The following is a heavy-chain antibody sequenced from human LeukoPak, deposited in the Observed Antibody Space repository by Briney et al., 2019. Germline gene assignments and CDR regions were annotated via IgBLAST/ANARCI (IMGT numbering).Heavy chain of an antibody. J-gene: IGHJ3*02. CDR2: IYPGDSDT. D-gene: IGHD5-18*01. V-gene: IGHV5-51*01. Sequence: GESLKISCKGSGYSFTTYWIGWVRQMPGKGLEWMGIIYPGDSDTRYSPSFQGQVTISADKSISTAYLQWSSLKASDTAMYYCARHRGYNYGSYAFDIWGQGTMVTVSS. CDR1: GYSFTTYW. CDR3: ARHRGYNYGSYAFDI.